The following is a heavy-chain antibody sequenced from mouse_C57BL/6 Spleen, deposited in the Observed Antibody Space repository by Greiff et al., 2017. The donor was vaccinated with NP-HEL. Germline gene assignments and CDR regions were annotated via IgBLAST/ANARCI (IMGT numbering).Heavy chain of an antibody. CDR1: GYSITSGYY. CDR2: ISYDGSN. J-gene: IGHJ4*01. D-gene: IGHD1-2*01. Sequence: DVKLQESGPGLVKPSQSLSLTCSVTGYSITSGYYWNWIRQFPGNKLEWMGYISYDGSNNYNPSLKNRISITRDTSKNQFFLKLNSVTTEDTATYYCARDRGDYGYYYAMDYWGQGTSVTVSS. CDR3: ARDRGDYGYYYAMDY. V-gene: IGHV3-6*01.